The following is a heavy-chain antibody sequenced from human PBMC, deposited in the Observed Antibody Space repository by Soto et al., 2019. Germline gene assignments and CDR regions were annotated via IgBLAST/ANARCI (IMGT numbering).Heavy chain of an antibody. CDR3: ARGLSVTNTFYYYYAMDV. Sequence: PSETLSLTCTVSGGSISSYYWSWIRQPPGKGLEWIGYIYYSGSTNYNPSLKSRVTISVDTSKNQFSLKLSSVTAADTAVYYCARGLSVTNTFYYYYAMDVWGQGTTVTVSS. CDR2: IYYSGST. CDR1: GGSISSYY. V-gene: IGHV4-59*12. J-gene: IGHJ6*02. D-gene: IGHD2-8*01.